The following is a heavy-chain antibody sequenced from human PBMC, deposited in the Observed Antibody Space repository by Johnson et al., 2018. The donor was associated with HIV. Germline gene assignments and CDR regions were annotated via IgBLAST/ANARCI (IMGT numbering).Heavy chain of an antibody. CDR1: GFTVSRNY. Sequence: VQLVESGGGLVQPGGSLRLACAASGFTVSRNYMSWVRQAPGKGLEWVSVIYSGGGTYYADSVKGRFTISRDSAKNSLYLQMNSLRAEDTAVYYCARVDRSWAFDIWGQGTMVTVSS. J-gene: IGHJ3*02. CDR2: IYSGGGT. V-gene: IGHV3-66*01. D-gene: IGHD3-16*02. CDR3: ARVDRSWAFDI.